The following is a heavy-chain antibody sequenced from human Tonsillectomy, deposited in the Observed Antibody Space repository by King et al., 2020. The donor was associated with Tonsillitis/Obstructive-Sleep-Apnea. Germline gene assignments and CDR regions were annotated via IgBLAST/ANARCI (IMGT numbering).Heavy chain of an antibody. CDR2: IIPILGIA. V-gene: IGHV1-69*09. CDR3: ARDPQYNWNDGAYYMDV. CDR1: GGTFSSYA. J-gene: IGHJ6*03. Sequence: VQLVESGAEVKKPGSSVKVSCKASGGTFSSYAITWVRQAPGQGLEWVGRIIPILGIAKYAQTFQGRVTITADKATSTAYMELSSRSSEETAVYYCARDPQYNWNDGAYYMDVWGKGTTVTVSS. D-gene: IGHD1-1*01.